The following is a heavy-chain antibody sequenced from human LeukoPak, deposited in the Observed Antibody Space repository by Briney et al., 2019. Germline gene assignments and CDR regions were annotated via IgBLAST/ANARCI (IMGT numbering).Heavy chain of an antibody. CDR2: ITTSSSYI. V-gene: IGHV3-21*01. CDR3: ASHIVGVTAIRYYAMDV. CDR1: GFSFGSYD. Sequence: PGGSLRLSCAASGFSFGSYDMNWVRQAPGKGLEWVSSITTSSSYIYYADSVKGRFTVSRDNAKNSLYLQMNSLRAEDTAVYYCASHIVGVTAIRYYAMDVWGQGTTVTVSS. J-gene: IGHJ6*02. D-gene: IGHD2-2*01.